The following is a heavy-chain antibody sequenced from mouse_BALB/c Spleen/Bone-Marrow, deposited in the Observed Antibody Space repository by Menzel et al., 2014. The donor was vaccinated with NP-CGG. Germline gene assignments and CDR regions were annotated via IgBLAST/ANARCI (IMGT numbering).Heavy chain of an antibody. V-gene: IGHV1-5*01. CDR3: TVPYGNYVGYHAMHY. D-gene: IGHD2-1*01. CDR2: IYPGNSDT. CDR1: GYTFTSYW. J-gene: IGHJ4*01. Sequence: EVKLMESGTVLARPGASVKMSCKASGYTFTSYWMHWVKQRPGQGLEWIGAIYPGNSDTSYNQKFKGKAKLTAVTSTSTAYMELSSLTNEDSAVYYCTVPYGNYVGYHAMHYSGQGASVPVPS.